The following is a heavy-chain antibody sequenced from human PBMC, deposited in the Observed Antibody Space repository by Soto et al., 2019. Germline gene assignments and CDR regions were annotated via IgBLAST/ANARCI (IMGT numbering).Heavy chain of an antibody. V-gene: IGHV4-39*01. D-gene: IGHD3-9*01. CDR2: IYYSGST. CDR1: GGSISSSSYY. Sequence: PSETLSLTCTVSGGSISSSSYYWGWIRQPPGKGLEWIGSIYYSGSTYCNPSLKSRVTISVDTSKNQFSLKLSSVTAADTAVYYCARRPLRYRYFDYCGQGTLVTVSS. J-gene: IGHJ4*02. CDR3: ARRPLRYRYFDY.